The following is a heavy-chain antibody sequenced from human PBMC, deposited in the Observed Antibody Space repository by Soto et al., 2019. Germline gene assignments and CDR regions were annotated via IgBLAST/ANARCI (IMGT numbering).Heavy chain of an antibody. V-gene: IGHV1-69*12. CDR1: GGTFSSYA. Sequence: QVQLVQSGAEVKKPGASVKVSCKASGGTFSSYAISWVRQAPGQGLEWMGGIIPIFGTANYAQKFQGRVTITADESTSTAYMELSSLRSEDTAVYYCARGKMATITMGGVGDYWGQGPMVTVS. J-gene: IGHJ4*02. D-gene: IGHD3-16*01. CDR2: IIPIFGTA. CDR3: ARGKMATITMGGVGDY.